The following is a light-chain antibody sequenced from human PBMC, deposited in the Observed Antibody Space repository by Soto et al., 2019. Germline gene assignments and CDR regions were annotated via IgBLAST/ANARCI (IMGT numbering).Light chain of an antibody. CDR3: QEYGTSPT. J-gene: IGKJ1*01. CDR1: QTVSNSF. Sequence: EIVLTQSPGTLSLSPGETATLSCRASQTVSNSFLGWYQQRPGHAPSLLMIATSKTAPGIPDRLSGSGSGTDFTLTISRLEPEDFAVYYCQEYGTSPTFGQGTKVDIK. V-gene: IGKV3-20*01. CDR2: ATS.